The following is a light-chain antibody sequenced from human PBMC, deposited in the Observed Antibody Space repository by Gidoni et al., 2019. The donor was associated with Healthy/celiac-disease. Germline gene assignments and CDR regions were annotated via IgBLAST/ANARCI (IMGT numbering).Light chain of an antibody. CDR2: EVS. Sequence: QSALTQPPSASGSPGQSVTIPCTGTSRDVGGYNYVSWYQQHPGKAPKLMIYEVSKRPSGVPDRFSGSKSGNTASLTVSGLQAEDEADYYCSSYAGSTYVFGTGTKVTVL. J-gene: IGLJ1*01. V-gene: IGLV2-8*01. CDR1: SRDVGGYNY. CDR3: SSYAGSTYV.